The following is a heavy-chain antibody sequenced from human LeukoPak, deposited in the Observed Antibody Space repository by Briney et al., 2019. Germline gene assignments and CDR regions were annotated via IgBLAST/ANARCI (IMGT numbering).Heavy chain of an antibody. Sequence: GGSLRLSCAASGFTFNTYTLNWVRQAPGKGLEWVSSISSGTSYIYYADSVNGRFTISRDNAKNSLYLQMNSLRAEDTAVYYCARDPTSSWETAFDIWGQGTMVTVSS. D-gene: IGHD1-26*01. CDR1: GFTFNTYT. J-gene: IGHJ3*02. V-gene: IGHV3-21*01. CDR2: ISSGTSYI. CDR3: ARDPTSSWETAFDI.